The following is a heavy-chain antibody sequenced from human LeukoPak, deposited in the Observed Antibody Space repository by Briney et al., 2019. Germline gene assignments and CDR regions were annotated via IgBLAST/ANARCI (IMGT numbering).Heavy chain of an antibody. CDR3: ARVLELEYYFDY. CDR1: GGSVSSGSYY. D-gene: IGHD1-7*01. J-gene: IGHJ4*02. CDR2: IYYSGST. Sequence: PSETLSLTCTVSGGSVSSGSYYWSWIRQPPGKGLEWIGYIYYSGSTNHNPSLKSRVTISVDTSKNQFSLKLSSVTAADTAVYYCARVLELEYYFDYWGQGTLVTVSS. V-gene: IGHV4-61*01.